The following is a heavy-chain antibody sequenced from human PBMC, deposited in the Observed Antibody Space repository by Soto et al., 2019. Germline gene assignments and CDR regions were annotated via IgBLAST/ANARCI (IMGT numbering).Heavy chain of an antibody. V-gene: IGHV1-3*01. CDR1: GYTFTSYA. CDR2: INAGNGNT. D-gene: IGHD4-17*01. J-gene: IGHJ4*02. CDR3: ALSATVTTPFDY. Sequence: GASVKVSCKASGYTFTSYAMHWVRQAPGQRLEWMGWINAGNGNTKYPQKFQGRVTMTRDTSTSTVYMELSSLRSEDTAVYYCALSATVTTPFDYWGQGTLVTVSS.